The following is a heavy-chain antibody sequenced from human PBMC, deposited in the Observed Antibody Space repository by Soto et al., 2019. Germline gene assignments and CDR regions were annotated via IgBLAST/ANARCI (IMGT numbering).Heavy chain of an antibody. CDR1: GFSFDDYG. Sequence: EVQLVESGGGSVQPGRSLRLSCAASGFSFDDYGMHWVRQGPGKGLEWVSGISWNSGDIYYADSVKGRFTIYRDNAKRSLYLQMNSLRTEDTALYYRAKDNDLDRDGPFDYWGQGILVTVSS. D-gene: IGHD2-2*03. V-gene: IGHV3-9*01. CDR3: AKDNDLDRDGPFDY. J-gene: IGHJ4*02. CDR2: ISWNSGDI.